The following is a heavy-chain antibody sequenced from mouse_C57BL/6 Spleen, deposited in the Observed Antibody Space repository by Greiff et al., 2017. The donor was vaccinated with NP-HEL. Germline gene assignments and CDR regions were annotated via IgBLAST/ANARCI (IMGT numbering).Heavy chain of an antibody. D-gene: IGHD1-1*01. CDR3: ARALSTTVVGAMDY. Sequence: EVQRVESGGGLVKPGGSLKLSCAASGFTFSSYAMSWVRQTPEKRLEWVATISDGGSYTYYPDNVKGRFTISRDNAKNNLYLQMSHLKSEDTAMYYCARALSTTVVGAMDYWGKGTSVTVSS. V-gene: IGHV5-4*01. CDR1: GFTFSSYA. CDR2: ISDGGSYT. J-gene: IGHJ4*01.